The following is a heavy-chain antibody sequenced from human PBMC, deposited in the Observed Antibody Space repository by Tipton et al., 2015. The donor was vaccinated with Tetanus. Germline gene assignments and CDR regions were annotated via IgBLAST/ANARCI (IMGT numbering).Heavy chain of an antibody. CDR1: GFTFSSYA. CDR2: ISGGGGST. V-gene: IGHV3-23*01. CDR3: AKVQKESWELLQGSGGYFDY. Sequence: SLRLSCAASGFTFSSYAMSWVRQAPGKGLEWVSAISGGGGSTYYADSVKGRFTISRDNSKNTLYLQMNSLRAEDTAVYYCAKVQKESWELLQGSGGYFDYWGQGTLVTVSS. D-gene: IGHD1-26*01. J-gene: IGHJ4*02.